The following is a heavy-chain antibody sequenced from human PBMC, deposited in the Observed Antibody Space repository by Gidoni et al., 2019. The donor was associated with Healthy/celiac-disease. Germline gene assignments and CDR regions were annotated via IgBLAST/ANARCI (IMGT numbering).Heavy chain of an antibody. CDR3: ARGHTVTRTFDY. CDR2: INHGGST. J-gene: IGHJ4*02. Sequence: QVQLQQRGAGLLKPSETLSLTCAVYGGSFSAYYGSWIRQPPGKGLVWIVEINHGGSTNYNPSLKSRVTISVDTSKNQFSLKLSSVTAADTAVYYCARGHTVTRTFDYWGQGTLVTVSS. V-gene: IGHV4-34*01. CDR1: GGSFSAYY. D-gene: IGHD4-17*01.